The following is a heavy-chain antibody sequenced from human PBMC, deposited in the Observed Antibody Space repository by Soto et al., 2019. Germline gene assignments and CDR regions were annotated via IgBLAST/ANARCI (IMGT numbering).Heavy chain of an antibody. CDR3: ARSVFP. V-gene: IGHV4-31*03. CDR2: IYYSKST. J-gene: IGHJ5*02. Sequence: QVQLQESGPGLVKPSQTLSLTCTVSGGSISSGGYYWSWIRQHPGKGLEWIGYIYYSKSTYYNPPLKSRVNRSLAPSKTQFSLKLPSVTAADTAVYYCARSVFPWGQATLVTVSS. CDR1: GGSISSGGYY.